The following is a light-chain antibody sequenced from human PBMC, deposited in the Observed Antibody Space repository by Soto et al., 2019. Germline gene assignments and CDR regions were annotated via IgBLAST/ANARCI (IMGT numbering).Light chain of an antibody. CDR2: DVT. J-gene: IGLJ1*01. CDR3: CSYTSSTSYV. V-gene: IGLV2-14*01. Sequence: QSVLTQPASVSGSPGQSITISCTGTSSDVGGYNFVTWYQQYPGKAPKLVIHDVTRRPSGVSNRFSGSKSGTTASLTISGLQAEDEADYYCCSYTSSTSYVFGTGTKVT. CDR1: SSDVGGYNF.